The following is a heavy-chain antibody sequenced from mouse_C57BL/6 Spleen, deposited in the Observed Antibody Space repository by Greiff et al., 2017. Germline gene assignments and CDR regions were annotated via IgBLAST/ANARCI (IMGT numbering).Heavy chain of an antibody. CDR2: INPSNGGT. V-gene: IGHV1-53*01. D-gene: IGHD2-3*01. CDR3: ARLLRLYYAMDY. CDR1: GYTFTGYW. J-gene: IGHJ4*01. Sequence: QVQLQQPGTELVKPGASVKLSCKASGYTFTGYWMHWVKQRPGQGLEWIGNINPSNGGTNYNEKFKSKATLTVDKSSSTAYMQLSSLTSEDSAVYYCARLLRLYYAMDYWGQGTSVTVSS.